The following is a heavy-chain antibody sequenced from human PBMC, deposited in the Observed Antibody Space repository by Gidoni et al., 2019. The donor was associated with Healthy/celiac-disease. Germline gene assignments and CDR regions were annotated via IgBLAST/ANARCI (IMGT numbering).Heavy chain of an antibody. CDR1: GYTLPELS. CDR3: ATGRYYDSPRGAFDI. Sequence: QVQLVQSGAEVKKPGASVQVSCKVSGYTLPELSMHWVRQAPGKGLEWMGGFDPEDGETIYAQKFQGRVTMTEDTSTDTAYMELSSLRSEDTAVYSCATGRYYDSPRGAFDIWGQGTMVTVSS. J-gene: IGHJ3*02. CDR2: FDPEDGET. V-gene: IGHV1-24*01. D-gene: IGHD3-22*01.